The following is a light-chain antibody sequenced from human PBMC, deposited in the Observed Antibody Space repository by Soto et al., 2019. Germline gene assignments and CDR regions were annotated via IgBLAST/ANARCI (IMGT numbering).Light chain of an antibody. CDR1: NIGSKS. J-gene: IGLJ1*01. CDR3: QVWDSSSDH. Sequence: SYSLTHAPSVSVAAGKRPRITSKGNNIGSKSVHWYQQKPGQAPVLVIYYDSDRPSGIPERFSGSNSGNTATLTISRVEAGDEADYYCQVWDSSSDHFGTGTKVTGL. V-gene: IGLV3-21*01. CDR2: YDS.